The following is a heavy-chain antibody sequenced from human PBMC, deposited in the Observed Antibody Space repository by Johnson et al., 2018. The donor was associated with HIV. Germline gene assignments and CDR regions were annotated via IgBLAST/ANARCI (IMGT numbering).Heavy chain of an antibody. CDR2: IRYDGSNK. Sequence: QVQLVESGGGVVQPGRSLRLSCAASGFTFTNAWMSWVRQAPGKGLEWVAFIRYDGSNKYYADSVKGRFTISSDNSKNTLSRQMNSLRAEATAVYYCAKVAAAMGTDAFDIWGQGTMVTVSS. D-gene: IGHD5-18*01. J-gene: IGHJ3*02. V-gene: IGHV3-30*02. CDR1: GFTFTNAW. CDR3: AKVAAAMGTDAFDI.